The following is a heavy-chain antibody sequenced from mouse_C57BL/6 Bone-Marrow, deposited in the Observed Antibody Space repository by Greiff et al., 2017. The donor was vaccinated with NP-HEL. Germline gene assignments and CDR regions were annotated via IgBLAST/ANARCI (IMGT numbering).Heavy chain of an antibody. CDR2: ISYDGSN. Sequence: EVKVEESGPGLVKPSQSLSLTCSVTGYSITSGYYWNWIRQFPGNKLEWMGYISYDGSNNYNPSLKNRISITRDTSKNQFFLKLNSVTTEDTATYYCASLDYWGQGTTLTVSS. V-gene: IGHV3-6*01. J-gene: IGHJ2*01. CDR3: ASLDY. CDR1: GYSITSGYY.